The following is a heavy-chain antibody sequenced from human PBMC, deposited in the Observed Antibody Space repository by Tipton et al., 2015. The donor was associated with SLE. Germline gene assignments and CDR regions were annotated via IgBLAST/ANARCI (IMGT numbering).Heavy chain of an antibody. CDR2: IYTSGNT. V-gene: IGHV4-38-2*01. J-gene: IGHJ4*02. Sequence: TLSLTCDVSGYSISSGYYWGWIRQPPGKGLEWIGNIYTSGNTNYNPSLKSRVTISVDTSKNQFSLKLSSVTAADTAVYYCARLPDYFDHWGQGALVTVSS. CDR3: ARLPDYFDH. CDR1: GYSISSGYY.